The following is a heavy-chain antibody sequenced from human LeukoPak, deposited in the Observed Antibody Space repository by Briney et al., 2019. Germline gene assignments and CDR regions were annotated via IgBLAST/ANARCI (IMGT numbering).Heavy chain of an antibody. J-gene: IGHJ1*01. D-gene: IGHD6-13*01. CDR2: ISGSGGST. CDR1: GFTFSSYA. V-gene: IGHV3-23*01. Sequence: GGSLRLSCAASGFTFSSYAMSWVRQAPGRGLEWVSAISGSGGSTYYADSVKGRFTISRDNSKNTLYLQMNSLRAEDTAVYYCAKDGKQVVQKHWGQGTLVTVSS. CDR3: AKDGKQVVQKH.